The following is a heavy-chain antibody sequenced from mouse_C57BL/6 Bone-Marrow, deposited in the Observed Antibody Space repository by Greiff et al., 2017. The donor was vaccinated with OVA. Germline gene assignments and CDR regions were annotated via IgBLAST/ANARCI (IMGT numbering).Heavy chain of an antibody. Sequence: VQLQESGAELAKPGASVKLSCKASGYTFTSYWMHWVKQRPGQGLEWIGYINPSSGYTKYNQKFKDKATLTADKSSSTAYMQLSSLTYEDSAVYYCAGSCYDYDAGLTCFAYWGQGTLVTVSA. D-gene: IGHD2-4*01. J-gene: IGHJ3*01. V-gene: IGHV1-7*01. CDR2: INPSSGYT. CDR1: GYTFTSYW. CDR3: AGSCYDYDAGLTCFAY.